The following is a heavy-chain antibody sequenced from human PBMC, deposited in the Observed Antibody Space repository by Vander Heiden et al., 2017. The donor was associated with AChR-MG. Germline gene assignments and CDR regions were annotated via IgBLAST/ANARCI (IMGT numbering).Heavy chain of an antibody. CDR3: ARIGYCSGGSCYRTYDY. Sequence: QVQLVQSGAEVKKPGASVKVSCKASGYTFTGYYMHWVRQAPGQGLEWMGWINPNSGGTNYAQKFQGRVTMTRDTSISTAYMELSRLRSDDTAVYYCARIGYCSGGSCYRTYDYWGQGTLVTVSS. V-gene: IGHV1-2*02. D-gene: IGHD2-15*01. CDR1: GYTFTGYY. CDR2: INPNSGGT. J-gene: IGHJ4*02.